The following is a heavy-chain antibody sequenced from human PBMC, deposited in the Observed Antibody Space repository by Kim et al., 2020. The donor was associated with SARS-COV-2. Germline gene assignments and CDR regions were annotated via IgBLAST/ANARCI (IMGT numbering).Heavy chain of an antibody. D-gene: IGHD3-22*01. J-gene: IGHJ6*02. CDR3: AKGGLHYDSSGDYYYYSVMDV. CDR1: GFTFSSYG. Sequence: GGSLRLSFAASGFTFSSYGMHWVRQAPGKGLEWVAVISYDGSNKYYADSVKGRFTISRDNSKNKNTLYLQMNSLRAEDTAVYYCAKGGLHYDSSGDYYYYSVMDVWGQGTTVTVSS. CDR2: ISYDGSNK. V-gene: IGHV3-30*18.